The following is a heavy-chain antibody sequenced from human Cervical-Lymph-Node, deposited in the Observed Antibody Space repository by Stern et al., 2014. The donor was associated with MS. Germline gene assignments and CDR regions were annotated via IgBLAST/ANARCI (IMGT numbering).Heavy chain of an antibody. CDR1: GDAITNNNW. J-gene: IGHJ4*02. Sequence: QVQLVESGPGLVKPSGTLSLTCAVSGDAITNNNWWSWVRQAPGKGLEWIGEIHVSGSPNYNPSLEIRVIMSVESSSNQFSVKLNSVTAADTAIYYCARRGGRRLVHFDYWGRGTLVTVSS. V-gene: IGHV4-4*02. D-gene: IGHD3-9*01. CDR2: IHVSGSP. CDR3: ARRGGRRLVHFDY.